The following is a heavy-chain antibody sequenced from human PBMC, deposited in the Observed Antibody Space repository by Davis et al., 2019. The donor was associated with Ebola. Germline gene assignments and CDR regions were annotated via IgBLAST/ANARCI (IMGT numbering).Heavy chain of an antibody. CDR1: GYPFTTYA. J-gene: IGHJ5*02. D-gene: IGHD3-22*01. CDR3: ARSRDFYDESGYHSTSWFDH. CDR2: FKVGTGDT. V-gene: IGHV1-3*01. Sequence: AASVKVSCKASGYPFTTYAIHWMRQAPGQRLEWLGWFKVGTGDTRYSEKFQGRLTLTWDTSATTADMEMRSLRSEDTAVYFCARSRDFYDESGYHSTSWFDHWGQGTLVTVSS.